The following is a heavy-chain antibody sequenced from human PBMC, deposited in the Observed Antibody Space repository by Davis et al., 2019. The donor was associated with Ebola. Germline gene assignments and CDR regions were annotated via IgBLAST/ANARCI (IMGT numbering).Heavy chain of an antibody. D-gene: IGHD1-26*01. CDR2: IKQDGSER. CDR3: AREGSSYSGSYQYYYYGMDV. V-gene: IGHV3-7*01. J-gene: IGHJ6*02. Sequence: GESLKIPCAASGFSLSTYWMSWVRQAPGKGLEWVASIKQDGSERYYVDSVKGRFTISRDNAKNSLYLQMNSLRAEDTAVYYCAREGSSYSGSYQYYYYGMDVWGQGTTVTVSS. CDR1: GFSLSTYW.